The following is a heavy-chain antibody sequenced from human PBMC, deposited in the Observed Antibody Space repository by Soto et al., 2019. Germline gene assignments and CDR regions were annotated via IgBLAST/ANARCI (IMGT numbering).Heavy chain of an antibody. V-gene: IGHV3-23*01. CDR2: IGGGGITT. CDR3: AQGSGSYRPYYFDF. Sequence: GGSLRLSCAASGFSFSDYAMAWVRQPPRKGLDWISAIGGGGITTYYADSVKGRFTISRDNSKNILYLEMNSLTVDDTAVYYCAQGSGSYRPYYFDFWGQGT. J-gene: IGHJ4*02. CDR1: GFSFSDYA. D-gene: IGHD3-16*02.